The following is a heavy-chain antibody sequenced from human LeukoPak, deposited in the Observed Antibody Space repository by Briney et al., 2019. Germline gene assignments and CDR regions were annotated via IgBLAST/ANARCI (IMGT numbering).Heavy chain of an antibody. Sequence: PSETLSLTCTVSGGSISSYYWSWIRQPPWKGLEXXXXXYYIGNITYYPSLQSLVTLSVDTSRKQFSLNLRSVTAADTAVYYCARLQASGSYGRGAFDIWGQGTMVTVSS. J-gene: IGHJ3*02. V-gene: IGHV4-59*08. CDR2: XYYIGNI. CDR3: ARLQASGSYGRGAFDI. CDR1: GGSISSYY. D-gene: IGHD1-26*01.